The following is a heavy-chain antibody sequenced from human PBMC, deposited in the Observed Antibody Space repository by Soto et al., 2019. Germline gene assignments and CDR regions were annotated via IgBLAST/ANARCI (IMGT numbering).Heavy chain of an antibody. CDR1: GFIVTSNY. D-gene: IGHD7-27*01. Sequence: EVRLVESGGGLTQSGESLRLSCLISGFIVTSNYMGWVRQAPGRGLEWVAVMYPGGDIHYADSAKGRFIISRDTSENTLSLQMHSLTAEDTAVYFCVSRIPAWVFDYWGQGTLVTVSS. CDR2: MYPGGDI. V-gene: IGHV3-53*01. J-gene: IGHJ4*01. CDR3: VSRIPAWVFDY.